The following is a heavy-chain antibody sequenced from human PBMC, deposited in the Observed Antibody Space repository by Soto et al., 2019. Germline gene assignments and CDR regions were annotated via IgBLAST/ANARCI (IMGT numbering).Heavy chain of an antibody. D-gene: IGHD6-13*01. CDR2: IIPILGIA. CDR3: ASSGAAAGSNAIVSGMDV. V-gene: IGHV1-69*02. CDR1: GGTFSSYT. Sequence: QVQLVQSGAEVKKPGSSVKVSCKASGGTFSSYTISWVRQAPGQGPEWMGRIIPILGIANYAQKFQGRVTITADKSTSTAYMELSSLRSEDTAVYYCASSGAAAGSNAIVSGMDVWGQGTTVTVSS. J-gene: IGHJ6*02.